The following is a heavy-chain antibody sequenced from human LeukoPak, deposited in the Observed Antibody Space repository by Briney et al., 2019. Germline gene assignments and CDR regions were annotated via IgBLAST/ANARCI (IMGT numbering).Heavy chain of an antibody. J-gene: IGHJ5*02. CDR1: GDTFTTYA. D-gene: IGHD2-8*01. CDR2: IIPMFDTP. CDR3: ARAGIPGYCTNVTCSNWLDP. V-gene: IGHV1-69*06. Sequence: SVKVSCKASGDTFTTYAIIWVRQAPGQGLEWMGGIIPMFDTPNYAQRLQGRVTITADKSTKTAYMELTSLRSEDTAVYYCARAGIPGYCTNVTCSNWLDPWGQGTLVTVSP.